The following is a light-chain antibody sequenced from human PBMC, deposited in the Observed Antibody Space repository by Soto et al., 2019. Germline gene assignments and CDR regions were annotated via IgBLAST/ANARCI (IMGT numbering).Light chain of an antibody. V-gene: IGLV2-23*02. CDR3: CSYAGSYTYV. Sequence: LTQPASVSGSPGQSITISCTGTSSNVGSYNLVSWYQQLPGKAPKLMIYEVSKRPSGVSNRFSGSKSGNTASLTISGLQAEDEADYHCCSYAGSYTYVFGPGTKVTVL. J-gene: IGLJ1*01. CDR1: SSNVGSYNL. CDR2: EVS.